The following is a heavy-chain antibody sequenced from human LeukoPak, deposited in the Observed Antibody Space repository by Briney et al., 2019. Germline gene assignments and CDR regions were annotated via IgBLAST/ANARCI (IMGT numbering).Heavy chain of an antibody. CDR1: GFTFSSFP. CDR3: SRGQGCAY. D-gene: IGHD2-8*01. CDR2: ISGDSTYI. J-gene: IGHJ4*02. V-gene: IGHV3-21*06. Sequence: GGSLRLSCAASGFTFSSFPMHWVRQIPGERPEWVSSISGDSTYIYYADSVKGRFTISRDNTNNSLFLQMNSLRAEDTAVYYCSRGQGCAYWGQGTLVTVSS.